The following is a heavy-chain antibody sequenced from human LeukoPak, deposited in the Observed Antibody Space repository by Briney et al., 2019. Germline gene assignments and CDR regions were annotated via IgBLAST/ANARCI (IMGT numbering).Heavy chain of an antibody. CDR1: GFTFSSYA. Sequence: GGSLRLSCAASGFTFSSYAMHWVRQAPGKGLEYVSAISSNGGSTYYANSVKGRFTISRDNSKNTLYLQMGSLRAEDMAVYYCARLGNIWGQGTMVTVSS. D-gene: IGHD3-10*01. J-gene: IGHJ3*02. CDR2: ISSNGGST. CDR3: ARLGNI. V-gene: IGHV3-64*01.